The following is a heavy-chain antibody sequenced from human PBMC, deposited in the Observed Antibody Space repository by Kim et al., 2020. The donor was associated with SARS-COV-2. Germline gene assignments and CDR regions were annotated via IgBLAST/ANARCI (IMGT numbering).Heavy chain of an antibody. D-gene: IGHD6-19*01. V-gene: IGHV4-30-4*01. CDR2: IYYSGST. CDR1: GGSISSRYFY. Sequence: SESLSLTCTVSGGSISSRYFYWSWLRQPPGKGLEWIVYIYYSGSTYYNPSLKSRVTISEDTSKNQFSLKLSSVTAADTDVYYCARVPQSVAGFYYYYYGMDVWGQGTLVTVSS. J-gene: IGHJ6*02. CDR3: ARVPQSVAGFYYYYYGMDV.